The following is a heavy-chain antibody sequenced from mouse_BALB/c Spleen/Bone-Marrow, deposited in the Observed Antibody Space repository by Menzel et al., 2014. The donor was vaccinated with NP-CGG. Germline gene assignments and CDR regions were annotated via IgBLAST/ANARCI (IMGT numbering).Heavy chain of an antibody. J-gene: IGHJ3*01. CDR2: ITNGGGST. Sequence: EVKLMESGGGLVQPGGSLKLSCAASGFPFSSYTMSWVRQTPEKRLEWVAFITNGGGSTYYPDTLKGRFTISRDDAKNTLYLQMSSLKSEDTAMFYCATLTGTSYWGQGTLATVSA. D-gene: IGHD4-1*01. V-gene: IGHV5-12-2*01. CDR1: GFPFSSYT. CDR3: ATLTGTSY.